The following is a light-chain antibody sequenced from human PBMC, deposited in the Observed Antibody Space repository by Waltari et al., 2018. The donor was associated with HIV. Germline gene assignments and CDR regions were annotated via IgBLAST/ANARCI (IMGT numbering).Light chain of an antibody. CDR1: DIGSRS. J-gene: IGLJ1*01. CDR3: AIYNANNTHYA. CDR2: DDR. Sequence: SYVMTQPPSVSVAPGQTARITRVGDDIGSRSVTWYQQKAGQAPVLVVYDDRDRPSGIPDRFSGSNSGNTATLTISGLQVEDEGDYYCAIYNANNTHYAFGTGTKVSVL. V-gene: IGLV3-21*02.